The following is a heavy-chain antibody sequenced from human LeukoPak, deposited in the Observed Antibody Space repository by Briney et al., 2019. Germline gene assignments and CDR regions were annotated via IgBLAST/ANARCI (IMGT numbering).Heavy chain of an antibody. CDR2: TYYRSKWYN. J-gene: IGHJ6*03. D-gene: IGHD6-13*01. Sequence: SQTLSLTCAISGDSVSSNSAAWNWIRQSPSRGLGWLGRTYYRSKWYNDYAVSVKSRITINPDTSKNQFSLQLNSVTPEDTAVYYCALAAAGTSEGYYYYYMDVWGKGTTVTVSS. CDR1: GDSVSSNSAA. V-gene: IGHV6-1*01. CDR3: ALAAAGTSEGYYYYYMDV.